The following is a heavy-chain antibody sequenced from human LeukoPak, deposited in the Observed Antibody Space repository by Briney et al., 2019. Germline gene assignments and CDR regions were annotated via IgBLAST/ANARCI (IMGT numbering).Heavy chain of an antibody. Sequence: PSETLSLTCAVYGGSFSGYYWSWIRQPPGKGLEWIGEINHSGSTNYNPSLKSRVTISVDTSKNQFSLKLSSVTAADTAVYHCARAPIAVAGTRRRRWFDPWGQGTLVTVSS. CDR2: INHSGST. D-gene: IGHD6-19*01. J-gene: IGHJ5*02. CDR1: GGSFSGYY. CDR3: ARAPIAVAGTRRRRWFDP. V-gene: IGHV4-34*01.